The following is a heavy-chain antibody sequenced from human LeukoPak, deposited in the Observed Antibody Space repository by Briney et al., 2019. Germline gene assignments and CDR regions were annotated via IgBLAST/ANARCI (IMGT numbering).Heavy chain of an antibody. CDR3: ARGRGGHYDY. CDR1: CFTFTTFP. V-gene: IGHV3-64*02. CDR2: INSNGGST. J-gene: IGHJ4*02. Sequence: PGGSLRLSCVGSCFTFTTFPMHWVRQAPGKGLEYVSAINSNGGSTYYADSVKGRFTISRGNSKNTLYLQMGSLRAEDMDMYYWARGRGGHYDYWGQGTLVTVSS. D-gene: IGHD3-10*01.